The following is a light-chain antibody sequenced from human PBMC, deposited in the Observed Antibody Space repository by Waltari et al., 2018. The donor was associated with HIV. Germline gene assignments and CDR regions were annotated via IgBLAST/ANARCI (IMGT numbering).Light chain of an antibody. V-gene: IGLV1-40*01. CDR3: QSYDATRDSRV. CDR1: VSDIGANVD. CDR2: GDS. Sequence: QFGLTQPPSVSGAPGQNVTITCTGSVSDIGANVDVHWYLRSPGAAPRLLIYGDSIRPSGIPDRFSGSKSDVQASLTIARLQLEDEAEYFCQSYDATRDSRVFGGGTRVTV. J-gene: IGLJ6*01.